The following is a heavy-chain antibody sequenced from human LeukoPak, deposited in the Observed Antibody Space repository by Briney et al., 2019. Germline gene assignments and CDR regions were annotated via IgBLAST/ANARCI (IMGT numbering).Heavy chain of an antibody. CDR3: ARPYCSGGSCSNWFDP. V-gene: IGHV1-2*02. D-gene: IGHD2-15*01. Sequence: ASVKVSCKASEYTFTGYYMHWVRQAPGQGLEWMGWINPNSGATDYAQNFQGRVTLTRDTSISTAYMELSRLRSDDTAVYYCARPYCSGGSCSNWFDPWGQGTLVTVSS. CDR2: INPNSGAT. CDR1: EYTFTGYY. J-gene: IGHJ5*02.